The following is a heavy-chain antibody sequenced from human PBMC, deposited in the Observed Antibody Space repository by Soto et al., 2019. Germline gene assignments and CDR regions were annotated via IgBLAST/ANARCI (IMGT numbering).Heavy chain of an antibody. CDR3: AKDSQGEATYFDY. J-gene: IGHJ4*02. CDR2: ISWSSGSI. D-gene: IGHD1-26*01. Sequence: GGTLCLSCAASGCTFDDYGIHWVRHATGKGREWVSGISWSSGSIGYADSGKGRFIISRDNAKTSLYLQMNSVRAADTSLYYCAKDSQGEATYFDYWGQGTLVTVSS. V-gene: IGHV3-9*01. CDR1: GCTFDDYG.